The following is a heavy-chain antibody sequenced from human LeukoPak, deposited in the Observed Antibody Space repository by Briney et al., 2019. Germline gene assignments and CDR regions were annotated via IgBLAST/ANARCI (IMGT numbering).Heavy chain of an antibody. CDR3: ARHQSGSYYRLFDY. Sequence: SETLSLTCTVSGGSISSYYWSWIRQPPGKGLEWIGYISYSGGTNYNPSLKSRVTTSVDTSKNQFSLNLSSVTAADTAVYYCARHQSGSYYRLFDYWGQGTLVTVSS. V-gene: IGHV4-59*08. D-gene: IGHD1-26*01. CDR1: GGSISSYY. J-gene: IGHJ4*02. CDR2: ISYSGGT.